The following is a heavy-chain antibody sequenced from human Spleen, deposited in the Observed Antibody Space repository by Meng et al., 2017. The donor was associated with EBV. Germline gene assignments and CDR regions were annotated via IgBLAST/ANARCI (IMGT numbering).Heavy chain of an antibody. J-gene: IGHJ1*01. Sequence: QGQWVLSGAGVKKPGASVKVSCKASGYTFTGHYLHWVRQAPGHGLEWMGRINPYNGGTNYALKFQGRVTMTRDTSINTAYMDLSGLRSDDTAVYYCARGSRTGFGDIITDWGQGTLVTVSS. CDR3: ARGSRTGFGDIITD. CDR1: GYTFTGHY. D-gene: IGHD3-10*01. V-gene: IGHV1-2*06. CDR2: INPYNGGT.